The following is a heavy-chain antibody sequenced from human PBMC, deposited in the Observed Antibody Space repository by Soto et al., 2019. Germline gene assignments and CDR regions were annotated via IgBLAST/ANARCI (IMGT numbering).Heavy chain of an antibody. CDR3: AHRLTYNSCYSDLGYLDF. D-gene: IGHD2-15*01. J-gene: IGHJ4*02. CDR2: IYWDDDK. V-gene: IGHV2-5*02. CDR1: GFSLTTTGVG. Sequence: QITLKESGPTLVKPTQTLTLTCTFSGFSLTTTGVGVGWIRQPPGKALECLALIYWDDDKRYSPSLKSRLTITKDTSNIQVVLTMINMDSVDAATYYYAHRLTYNSCYSDLGYLDFWGQGTLVTVSP.